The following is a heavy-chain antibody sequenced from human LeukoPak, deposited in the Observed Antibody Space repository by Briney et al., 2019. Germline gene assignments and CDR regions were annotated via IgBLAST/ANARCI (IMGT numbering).Heavy chain of an antibody. CDR2: ISGYNGNT. D-gene: IGHD4/OR15-4a*01. CDR1: GYTFTSYG. CDR3: ARDPQNVLEFDY. J-gene: IGHJ4*02. Sequence: ASVKVSCKASGYTFTSYGISWVRQAPGQGLEWMGWISGYNGNTNYAQKLQGRVTMTTDTSTSTAYMELRSLRSDDTAVYYCARDPQNVLEFDYWGQGTLVTVSS. V-gene: IGHV1-18*01.